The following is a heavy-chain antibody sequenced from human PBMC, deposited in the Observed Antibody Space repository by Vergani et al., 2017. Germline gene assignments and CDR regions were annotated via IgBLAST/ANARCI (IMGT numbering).Heavy chain of an antibody. J-gene: IGHJ6*03. CDR1: GGTFSSYA. Sequence: QVQLVQSGAEVKKPGSSVKVSCKASGGTFSSYAIRWVRQAPGQGLEWMGGIIPIFGTANYGQKFQGRVTFTADESTSTAYMELSSLRSEDTAVYYCARDVGTRGYSYGHYYYYYMDVWGKGTTVTVSS. D-gene: IGHD5-18*01. CDR2: IIPIFGTA. V-gene: IGHV1-69*01. CDR3: ARDVGTRGYSYGHYYYYYMDV.